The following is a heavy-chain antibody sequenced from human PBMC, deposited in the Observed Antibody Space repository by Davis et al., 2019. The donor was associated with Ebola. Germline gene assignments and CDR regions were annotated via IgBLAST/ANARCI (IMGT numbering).Heavy chain of an antibody. CDR3: ARAAGAAADYYYYGMDV. CDR1: GGTFSSYV. J-gene: IGHJ6*02. Sequence: ASVKVSCKASGGTFSSYVISWVRQAPGQGLEWMGWMNPNSGNTGYAQKFQGRVTMTRNTSISTAYMELSSLRSEDTAVYYCARAAGAAADYYYYGMDVWGQGTTVTVSS. V-gene: IGHV1-8*02. D-gene: IGHD6-13*01. CDR2: MNPNSGNT.